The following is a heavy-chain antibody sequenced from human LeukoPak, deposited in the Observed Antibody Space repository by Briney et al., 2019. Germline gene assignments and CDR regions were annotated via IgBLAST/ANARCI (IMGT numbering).Heavy chain of an antibody. Sequence: SETLSLTCTVSGGSISSYYWSWIRQPPGKGLEWIGYIYYSGSTNYNPSLKSRVTISVDTSKNQFSLKLSSVTAADTAVYYCARAGREYGYGRYFDYWGQGTLVTVPS. D-gene: IGHD5-18*01. V-gene: IGHV4-59*01. CDR3: ARAGREYGYGRYFDY. CDR1: GGSISSYY. CDR2: IYYSGST. J-gene: IGHJ4*02.